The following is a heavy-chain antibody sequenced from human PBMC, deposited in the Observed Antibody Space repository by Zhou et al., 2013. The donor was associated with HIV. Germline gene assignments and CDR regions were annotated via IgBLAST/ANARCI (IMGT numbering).Heavy chain of an antibody. Sequence: QVQLVQSGAEVKKPGSSVKVSCKASGVTFSTYVLSWVRQAPGQRLEWMGGIVPVFGTAKYAQKFQGRVTLTMDDSTGTAYLDLSRLTSEDTAVYYCATVPHLSGATMDMTAIGGGDYWGRGTPVTVSS. J-gene: IGHJ4*02. CDR2: IVPVFGTA. D-gene: IGHD3-16*01. CDR3: ATVPHLSGATMDMTAIGGGDY. CDR1: GVTFSTYV. V-gene: IGHV1-69*05.